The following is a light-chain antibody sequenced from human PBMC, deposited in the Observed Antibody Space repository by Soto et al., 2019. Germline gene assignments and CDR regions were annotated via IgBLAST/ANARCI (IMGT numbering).Light chain of an antibody. J-gene: IGKJ1*01. CDR3: LQDFNYPWT. Sequence: IQMTQSPSTLSASIGDTVTVACRASQGISNWLAWYQQKPGKAPKLLIFHASSLESGVPSRFTGTASGTDFTLTISSLQPEDFATYYCLQDFNYPWTFGQGTKVDIK. CDR2: HAS. V-gene: IGKV1-6*01. CDR1: QGISNW.